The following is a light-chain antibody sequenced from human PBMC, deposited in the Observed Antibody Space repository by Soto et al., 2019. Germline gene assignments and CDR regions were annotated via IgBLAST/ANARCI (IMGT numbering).Light chain of an antibody. CDR1: QSISNW. CDR2: HAS. Sequence: DIQMTKSPSTLPASVGDRVTITCGASQSISNWLAWYQQKPGTAHKVLIYHASNLQSGVPSRFSGSGSGTEFTLTISCXXXDDFATYYCQQYNSYSFGQGTKVEIK. CDR3: QQYNSYS. V-gene: IGKV1-5*01. J-gene: IGKJ1*01.